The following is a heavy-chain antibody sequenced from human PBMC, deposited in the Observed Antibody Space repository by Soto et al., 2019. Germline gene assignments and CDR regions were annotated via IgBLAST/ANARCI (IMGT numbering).Heavy chain of an antibody. CDR1: GGTFSSYT. V-gene: IGHV1-69*02. Sequence: GASVKVSCKASGGTFSSYTISWVRQAPGQGLEWMGRIIPILGIANYAQKFQGRVTITADKSTSTAYMELSSLRSEDTAVYYCARIPIAAAGWWADPWGQGTLVTVSS. CDR3: ARIPIAAAGWWADP. J-gene: IGHJ5*02. CDR2: IIPILGIA. D-gene: IGHD6-13*01.